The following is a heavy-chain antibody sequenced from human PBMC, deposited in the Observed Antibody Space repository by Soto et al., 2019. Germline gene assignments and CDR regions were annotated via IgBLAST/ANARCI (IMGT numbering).Heavy chain of an antibody. CDR3: AGQYDPVPRSAFDI. Sequence: GGSLRLSCAAPGFTFSDYYMSWIRQAPGKGLEWVSYITSRGSTMDYADSVKGRFTISRDNGKKSLYLQMNSLRAEDTAVYYCAGQYDPVPRSAFDIWGQGTMVTVSS. V-gene: IGHV3-11*01. D-gene: IGHD3-16*01. J-gene: IGHJ3*02. CDR1: GFTFSDYY. CDR2: ITSRGSTM.